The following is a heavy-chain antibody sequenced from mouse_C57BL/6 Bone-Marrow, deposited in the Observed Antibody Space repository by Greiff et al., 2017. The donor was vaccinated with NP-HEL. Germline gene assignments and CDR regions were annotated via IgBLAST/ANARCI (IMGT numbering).Heavy chain of an antibody. J-gene: IGHJ4*01. Sequence: VKLVESGPGLVAPSPSLSISCTVSGFSLTSYGVSWVRQPPGKGLEWLGVIWGDGSTNYHSALISRLSISKDNSKSQVFLKLNSLQTDDTATYYCAKPVTTRYYYAMDYWGQGTSVTVSS. D-gene: IGHD2-2*01. CDR2: IWGDGST. CDR1: GFSLTSYG. V-gene: IGHV2-3*01. CDR3: AKPVTTRYYYAMDY.